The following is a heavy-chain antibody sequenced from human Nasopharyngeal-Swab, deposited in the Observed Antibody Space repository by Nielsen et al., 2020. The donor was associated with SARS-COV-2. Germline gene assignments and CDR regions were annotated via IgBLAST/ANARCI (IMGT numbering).Heavy chain of an antibody. CDR3: ARRSSGAGSSPPDY. CDR1: GSTFITHW. Sequence: GESLKISCQGSGSTFITHWLSWVRQMPGKGLEWLGRIDPSDSYTNYSPSFQGHVTISADKTISTAYLEWSSLKASDTAMYYCARRSSGAGSSPPDYWGQGTLVTVSS. CDR2: IDPSDSYT. D-gene: IGHD2-15*01. V-gene: IGHV5-10-1*01. J-gene: IGHJ4*02.